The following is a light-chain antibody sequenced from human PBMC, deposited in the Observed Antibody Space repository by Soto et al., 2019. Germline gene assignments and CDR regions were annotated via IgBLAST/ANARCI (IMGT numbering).Light chain of an antibody. CDR3: CSYVSSKTYG. J-gene: IGLJ1*01. Sequence: QSVLTQPPSVSGAPGQTVTISCTGTRTDVGSYNFVSWYQQHPGKAPKLIIYEVSNRPSGVSNRFSGSKSDNTASLTISGLQAEDEADYYCCSYVSSKTYGVGNGTKV. CDR2: EVS. V-gene: IGLV2-14*01. CDR1: RTDVGSYNF.